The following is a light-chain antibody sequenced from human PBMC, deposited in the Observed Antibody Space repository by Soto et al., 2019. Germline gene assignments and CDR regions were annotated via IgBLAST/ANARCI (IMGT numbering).Light chain of an antibody. CDR2: AAS. CDR1: QTITNY. CDR3: QQLNNYPRT. J-gene: IGKJ1*01. Sequence: DIQMTQSASSPAASVGDRVTITCRSSQTITNYLNWYQQKPGKAPKVLIYAASSLQSGVPSRFSGSGSGTDFTLTSSSLQPEDFATYYCQQLNNYPRTFGQGTKVDIK. V-gene: IGKV1-39*01.